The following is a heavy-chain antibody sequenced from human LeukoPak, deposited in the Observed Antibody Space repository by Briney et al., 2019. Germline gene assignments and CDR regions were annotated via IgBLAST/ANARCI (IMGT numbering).Heavy chain of an antibody. CDR3: ARGGNIWNYKSYFDS. D-gene: IGHD1-7*01. Sequence: GGSLRLSCAASGFTFSSYAMHWVRQAPGKGLEWVAVISYDGSNKYYADSVKGRFTISRDNSKNTLYLQMNSLRAEDTAVYYCARGGNIWNYKSYFDSWGQGIPVTVSS. CDR1: GFTFSSYA. CDR2: ISYDGSNK. J-gene: IGHJ4*02. V-gene: IGHV3-30-3*01.